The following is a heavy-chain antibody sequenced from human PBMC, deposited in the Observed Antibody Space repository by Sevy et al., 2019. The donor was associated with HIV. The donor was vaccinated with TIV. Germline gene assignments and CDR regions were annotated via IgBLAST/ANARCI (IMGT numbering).Heavy chain of an antibody. J-gene: IGHJ4*02. Sequence: SETLSLTCTVSGGSVSSGSYYWSWIRQPPGKGLEWIGYISYSGSTNYNPSLKSRVTISVDTSKNQFSLKLSSVTAADTAVYYCAFHRGGWFSSENYFDNWGQGTLVTVSS. CDR3: AFHRGGWFSSENYFDN. CDR1: GGSVSSGSYY. D-gene: IGHD3-10*01. CDR2: ISYSGST. V-gene: IGHV4-61*01.